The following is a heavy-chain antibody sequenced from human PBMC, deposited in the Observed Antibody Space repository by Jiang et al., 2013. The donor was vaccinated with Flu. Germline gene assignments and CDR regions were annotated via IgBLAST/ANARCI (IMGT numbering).Heavy chain of an antibody. Sequence: VQLLESGGGVVQPGRSLRLSCAASGFTFSSYGMHWVRQAPGKGLEWVAVISYDGSNKYYADSVKGRFTISRDNSKNTLYLQMNSLRAEDTAVYYCVERVGTPGETSLDYVGPREPWSTVSS. CDR3: VERVGTPGETSLDY. CDR1: GFTFSSYG. J-gene: IGHJ4*02. V-gene: IGHV3-30*18. D-gene: IGHD3-10*01. CDR2: ISYDGSNK.